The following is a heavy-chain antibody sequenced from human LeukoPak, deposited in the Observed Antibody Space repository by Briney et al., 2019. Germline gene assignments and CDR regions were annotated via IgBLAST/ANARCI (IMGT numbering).Heavy chain of an antibody. CDR1: GASVSSAGYS. Sequence: SETLSLTCTVPGASVSSAGYSWSWIRQPPGKGLEWIGNIYYSGSTNYNTALKSRVTISVDTSKNQFSLKVSSVTAADTAVYYCARRGGAGRSFDYWGQGTLVTVSS. CDR2: IYYSGST. J-gene: IGHJ4*02. CDR3: ARRGGAGRSFDY. D-gene: IGHD2-21*01. V-gene: IGHV4-61*08.